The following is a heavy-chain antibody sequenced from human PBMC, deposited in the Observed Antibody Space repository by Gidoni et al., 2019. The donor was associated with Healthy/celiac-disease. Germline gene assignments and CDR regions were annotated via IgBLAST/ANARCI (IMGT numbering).Heavy chain of an antibody. V-gene: IGHV3-23*01. D-gene: IGHD5-18*01. CDR1: GFTFSSYA. CDR3: AKPGLMDTAMVTGSGY. Sequence: EVQLLESGGGLVQPGGSLRLSCAASGFTFSSYAMSWVRQAPGKGLEWVSAISGSGGSTYYADSVKGRFTISRDNSKNTLYLQMNSLRAEDTAVYYCAKPGLMDTAMVTGSGYWGQGTLVTVSS. J-gene: IGHJ4*02. CDR2: ISGSGGST.